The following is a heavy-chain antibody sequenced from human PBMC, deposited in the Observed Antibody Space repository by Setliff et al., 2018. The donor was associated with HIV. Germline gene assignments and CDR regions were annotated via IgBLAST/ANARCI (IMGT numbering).Heavy chain of an antibody. V-gene: IGHV1-3*01. J-gene: IGHJ4*02. CDR2: INVGNGNT. D-gene: IGHD3-10*01. Sequence: AAVKVSCKDSGYTFTSHAMHWVRQAPGQKLHGVGWINVGNGNTKYSHKFQDRVTITRDTSASPVYMELSSLRSEDTAVYYCARDLHAYSRSFYRFGPFDSWGQGTLVTVSS. CDR3: ARDLHAYSRSFYRFGPFDS. CDR1: GYTFTSHA.